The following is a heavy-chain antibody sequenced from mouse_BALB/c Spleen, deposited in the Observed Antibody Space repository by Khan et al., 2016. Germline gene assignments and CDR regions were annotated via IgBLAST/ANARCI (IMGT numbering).Heavy chain of an antibody. V-gene: IGHV3-2*02. CDR3: ARAPPRWYFDV. CDR1: GSSITSDYA. CDR2: ISYSGST. J-gene: IGHJ1*01. Sequence: VQLKESGPGLVKPSQSLSLTCTVTGSSITSDYAWNWIRQFPGNKLEWMGYISYSGSTSYNPSLKSRISITRDTSKNQFFLQLNSVTTEDTATYYCARAPPRWYFDVWGAGTTVTVSS.